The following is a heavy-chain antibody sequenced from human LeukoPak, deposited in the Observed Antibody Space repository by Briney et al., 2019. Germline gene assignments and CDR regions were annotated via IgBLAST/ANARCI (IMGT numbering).Heavy chain of an antibody. J-gene: IGHJ4*02. D-gene: IGHD3-10*01. Sequence: GGSLRLSCAASGFTFSSYWMHWVRQAPGKGLVWVSCINSDGSSTSYADSVKGRFTISRDNAKNTLYLQMNSLRAEDTAVYYCARAPVLLWFGEVDYWGQGTLVTVSS. CDR2: INSDGSST. CDR3: ARAPVLLWFGEVDY. V-gene: IGHV3-74*01. CDR1: GFTFSSYW.